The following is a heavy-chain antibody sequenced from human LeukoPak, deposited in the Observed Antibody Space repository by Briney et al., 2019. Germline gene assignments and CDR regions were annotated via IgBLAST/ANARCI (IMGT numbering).Heavy chain of an antibody. D-gene: IGHD2-2*01. V-gene: IGHV4-59*08. CDR2: IFYTGST. CDR3: ARAGWYCSSTSCDWFDP. CDR1: GGSISSYY. J-gene: IGHJ5*02. Sequence: PSETLSLTCTVSGGSISSYYWSWIRQPPGKGLEWIGYIFYTGSTYYNPSLKSRVTISVDTSKNQFSLKLSSVTAADTAVYYCARAGWYCSSTSCDWFDPWGQGTLVTVSS.